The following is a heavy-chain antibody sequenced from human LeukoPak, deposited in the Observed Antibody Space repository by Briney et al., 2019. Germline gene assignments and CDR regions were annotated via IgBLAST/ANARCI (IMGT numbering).Heavy chain of an antibody. CDR1: GFTVSSYY. Sequence: GGSLRLSCAASGFTVSSYYMNWVRQAPGKELEWVSVIYTGGGRYYADSVRGRFTISRDTSKNTLYLQMNSLRAEDTAVYYCAKDRHAPGRYCSSTTCFPFDSWGQGTLVTVSS. D-gene: IGHD2-2*01. CDR3: AKDRHAPGRYCSSTTCFPFDS. V-gene: IGHV3-53*01. CDR2: IYTGGGR. J-gene: IGHJ5*01.